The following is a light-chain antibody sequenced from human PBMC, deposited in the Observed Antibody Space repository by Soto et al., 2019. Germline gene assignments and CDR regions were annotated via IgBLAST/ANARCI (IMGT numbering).Light chain of an antibody. CDR1: QSVGSN. CDR2: GAS. CDR3: QHMRT. V-gene: IGKV3-15*01. Sequence: EIVMTQSPATLSVSPGERATLSCRASQSVGSNLAWYQQKPGQAPRVLIYGASTRATGVPARFSGSGFGTEFSLTISSLQPDDFGSYYCQHMRTFGQGTKVDI. J-gene: IGKJ1*01.